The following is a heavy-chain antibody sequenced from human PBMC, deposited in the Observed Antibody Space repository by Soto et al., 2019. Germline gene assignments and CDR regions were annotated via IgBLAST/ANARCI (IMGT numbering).Heavy chain of an antibody. J-gene: IGHJ6*02. CDR1: GGSISSSNW. CDR2: IYHSGST. D-gene: IGHD6-19*01. Sequence: SETLSLICPVSGGSISSSNWWSWVRQAPGKGLEWIGEIYHSGSTNYNPSLKSRVTLSVDKSKNQSSLKLSSVTAADTAVYDCARDQYSSGWGPYYYYYYGMDVSGQGTTVTVSS. CDR3: ARDQYSSGWGPYYYYYYGMDV. V-gene: IGHV4-4*02.